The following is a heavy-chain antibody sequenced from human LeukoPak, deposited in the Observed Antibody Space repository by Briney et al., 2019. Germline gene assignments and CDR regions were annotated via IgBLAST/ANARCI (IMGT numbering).Heavy chain of an antibody. CDR1: AFTFSDYT. Sequence: SLRLSCAASAFTFSDYTMNWVRQAPGKGLEWVSSISSSSSYIYYADSVKGRFTISRDNAKNSLYLQMNSLRAEDTAVYYCARGYTNAFDIWGQGTMVTVSS. J-gene: IGHJ3*02. CDR2: ISSSSSYI. V-gene: IGHV3-21*01. CDR3: ARGYTNAFDI. D-gene: IGHD1-14*01.